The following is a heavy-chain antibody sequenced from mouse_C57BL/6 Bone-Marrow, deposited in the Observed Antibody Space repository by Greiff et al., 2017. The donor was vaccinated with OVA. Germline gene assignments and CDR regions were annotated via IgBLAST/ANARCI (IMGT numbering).Heavy chain of an antibody. D-gene: IGHD1-1*01. CDR1: GFTFSSYA. V-gene: IGHV5-4*03. Sequence: EVMLVESGGGLVKPGGSLKLSCAASGFTFSSYAMSWVRQTPEKRLEWVATISDGGSYTYYPDNVKGRFTISRDNATNNLYLQISHLKAEDTAMYYCARFYYYGSSSYYFDDWGQGTTLTVAS. CDR3: ARFYYYGSSSYYFDD. CDR2: ISDGGSYT. J-gene: IGHJ2*01.